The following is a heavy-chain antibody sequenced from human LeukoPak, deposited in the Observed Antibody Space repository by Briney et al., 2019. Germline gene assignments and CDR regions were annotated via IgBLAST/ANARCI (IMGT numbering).Heavy chain of an antibody. V-gene: IGHV1-2*02. CDR1: GYTFTGYY. D-gene: IGHD3-9*01. Sequence: GASVKVSCKASGYTFTGYYMHWVRQAPGQGLEWMGWINPNSGGTNYAQKFQGRVTMTRDTSISTAYMELSRLRSDDTAVYYCARDLGYFDWWHAFDIWGQGTMVTVSS. J-gene: IGHJ3*02. CDR2: INPNSGGT. CDR3: ARDLGYFDWWHAFDI.